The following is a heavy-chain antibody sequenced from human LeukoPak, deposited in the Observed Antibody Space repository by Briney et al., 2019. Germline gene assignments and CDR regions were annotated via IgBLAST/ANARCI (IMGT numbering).Heavy chain of an antibody. V-gene: IGHV4-59*12. Sequence: PSETLSLTCTVSGGSISPYYWLWIRQPPGKGLERIGYLYYSGGTNYNPSLKSRVTMSVDTSKNQLSLKLTSVTAADTAVYYCARRAAAVGTFYMDVWGKGTTVTVSS. CDR3: ARRAAAVGTFYMDV. CDR1: GGSISPYY. J-gene: IGHJ6*03. CDR2: LYYSGGT. D-gene: IGHD6-13*01.